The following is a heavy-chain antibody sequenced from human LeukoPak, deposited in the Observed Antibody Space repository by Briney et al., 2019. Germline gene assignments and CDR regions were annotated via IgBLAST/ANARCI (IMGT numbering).Heavy chain of an antibody. CDR2: INHSGST. V-gene: IGHV4-34*01. Sequence: SETLSLTCAVYGGSFSGYYWSWIRQPPGKGLEWIGEINHSGSTNYNPSLKSRVTISVDTSKNQFSLKLSSVTAVDTAVYYCARGLGLHYYGSGSSHRPLDYWGQGTLVTVSS. D-gene: IGHD3-10*01. J-gene: IGHJ4*02. CDR3: ARGLGLHYYGSGSSHRPLDY. CDR1: GGSFSGYY.